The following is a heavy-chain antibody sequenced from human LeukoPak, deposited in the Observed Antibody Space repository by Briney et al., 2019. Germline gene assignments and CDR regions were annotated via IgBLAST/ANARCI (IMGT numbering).Heavy chain of an antibody. D-gene: IGHD5-24*01. V-gene: IGHV3-21*01. J-gene: IGHJ4*02. CDR2: ISSSGGNT. CDR3: AREGGGRWLQSKALDY. Sequence: PGRSLRLSCAASGFTFSSYAMHWVRQAPGKGLEWVAFISSSGGNTYYPDSVKGRFTISRDNAKNSLYLQMNSLRAEDTAVYYCAREGGGRWLQSKALDYWGQGTLVTVSS. CDR1: GFTFSSYA.